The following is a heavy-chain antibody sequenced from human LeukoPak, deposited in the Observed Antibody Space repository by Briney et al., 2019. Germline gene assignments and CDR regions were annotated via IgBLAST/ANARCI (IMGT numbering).Heavy chain of an antibody. V-gene: IGHV3-21*01. D-gene: IGHD3-10*01. CDR1: GFTFSSYS. J-gene: IGHJ6*02. Sequence: TGGSLRLSCAASGFTFSSYSMNWVRQAPGKGLEWVSSISSSSSYIYYADSVKGRFTISRDNAKNSLYLQMNSLRAEDTAVYYCARSYVLLWFGEAIHYYGMDVWGQGTTVTVSS. CDR2: ISSSSSYI. CDR3: ARSYVLLWFGEAIHYYGMDV.